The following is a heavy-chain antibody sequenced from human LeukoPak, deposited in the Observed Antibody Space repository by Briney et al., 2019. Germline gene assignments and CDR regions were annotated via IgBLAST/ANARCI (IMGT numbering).Heavy chain of an antibody. CDR3: ARQFDY. Sequence: GGSLRLSCAASGFTFCTYSMNWVRQAPGKGLEWLSYIGSGTGPIYYADSVKGRFTISRDNAKNSLYLQMNSLRDDDTAVYYCARQFDYWGQGTLVTVSS. J-gene: IGHJ4*02. V-gene: IGHV3-48*02. CDR1: GFTFCTYS. CDR2: IGSGTGPI.